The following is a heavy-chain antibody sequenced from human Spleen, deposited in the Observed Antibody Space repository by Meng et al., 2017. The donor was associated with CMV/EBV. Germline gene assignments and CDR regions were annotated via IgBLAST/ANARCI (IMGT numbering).Heavy chain of an antibody. J-gene: IGHJ5*02. Sequence: GESLKISCKASGYTFTGHYIHWVRQAPGQGLEWMGWINPKSGGTNYAQKLQGRVTMTRDTSISTAYMELSRLRSDDTAVYYCARGGDIAARLRWFDPWGQGTLVTVSS. D-gene: IGHD6-6*01. CDR2: INPKSGGT. CDR3: ARGGDIAARLRWFDP. V-gene: IGHV1-2*02. CDR1: GYTFTGHY.